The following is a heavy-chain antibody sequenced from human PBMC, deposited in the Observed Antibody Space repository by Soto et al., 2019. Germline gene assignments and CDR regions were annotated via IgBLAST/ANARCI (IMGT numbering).Heavy chain of an antibody. Sequence: GKGLEWVAVISYDGSNKYYADSVKGRFILSRDNSRNTLYLQMSSLRAEDTAVYYCARLSEYHVDDSEHAARTAPDFRGKGTLVTGTS. CDR3: ARLSEYHVDDSEHAARTAPDF. D-gene: IGHD1-26*01. J-gene: IGHJ4*02. V-gene: IGHV3-30-3*01. CDR2: ISYDGSNK.